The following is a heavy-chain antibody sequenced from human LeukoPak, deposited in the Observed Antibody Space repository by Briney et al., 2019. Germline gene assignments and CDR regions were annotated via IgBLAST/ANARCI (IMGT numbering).Heavy chain of an antibody. J-gene: IGHJ6*02. V-gene: IGHV1-2*02. CDR1: GYTFTGYY. Sequence: GASVKVSCKASGYTFTGYYMHWVRQAPGQGLEWMGWINPNSGGTNYAQKFQGRVTMTRDTSISTAYMELSRLRSDDTAVYYCARGRGGYSYYYGMDVWGQGTTVTVSS. CDR3: ARGRGGYSYYYGMDV. D-gene: IGHD5-24*01. CDR2: INPNSGGT.